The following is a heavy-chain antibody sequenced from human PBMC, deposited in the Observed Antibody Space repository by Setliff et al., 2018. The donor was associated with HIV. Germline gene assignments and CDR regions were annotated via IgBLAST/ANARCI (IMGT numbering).Heavy chain of an antibody. J-gene: IGHJ3*02. CDR1: GGTFSNSA. CDR2: IIPSLGTA. D-gene: IGHD1-7*01. CDR3: ARDIYRWNYGSHQPGAFDI. V-gene: IGHV1-69*04. Sequence: GASVKVSCKASGGTFSNSAISWVRQAPGQGLEWMGRIIPSLGTADYAQRFQGRVAINADKSTTTAYMQLSSLSSEDSAVYYCARDIYRWNYGSHQPGAFDIWGQGTMVTVSS.